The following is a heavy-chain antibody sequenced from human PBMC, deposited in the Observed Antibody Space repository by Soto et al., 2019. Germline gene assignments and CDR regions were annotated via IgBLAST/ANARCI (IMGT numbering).Heavy chain of an antibody. CDR3: ARGKYDILTGYLNYYYGMDV. Sequence: SVKVSCKASGGTFSSYAISWVRQAPGQGLEWMGGIIPIFGTANYAQKFQGRVTITADESTSTAYMELSSLRSEDTAVYYCARGKYDILTGYLNYYYGMDVWGQGTTVTVSS. CDR2: IIPIFGTA. J-gene: IGHJ6*02. D-gene: IGHD3-9*01. V-gene: IGHV1-69*13. CDR1: GGTFSSYA.